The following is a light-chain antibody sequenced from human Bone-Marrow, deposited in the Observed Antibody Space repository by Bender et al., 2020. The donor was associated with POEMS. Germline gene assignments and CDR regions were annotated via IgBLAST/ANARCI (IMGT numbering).Light chain of an antibody. CDR2: EVR. V-gene: IGLV2-23*02. J-gene: IGLJ3*02. Sequence: QSALTQPASVSGSPGQSITISCTGASSDVGSYDLVSWYLQHPGKAPKLIIYEVRKRPSGVSNRFSGSKSDNTASLTISGLQAEDEANYYCCSYAGSYVWVFGGGTKLTVL. CDR1: SSDVGSYDL. CDR3: CSYAGSYVWV.